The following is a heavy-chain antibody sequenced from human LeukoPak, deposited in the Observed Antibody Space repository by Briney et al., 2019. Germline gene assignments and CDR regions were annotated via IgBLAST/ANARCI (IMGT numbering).Heavy chain of an antibody. CDR3: ALGEPRSPFDY. V-gene: IGHV3-23*01. CDR2: ISGGGASK. Sequence: GGSLRLSCAASGFTFDDYAMNWVRQAPGKGLEWVSAISGGGASKHYAGSVKGRFTISRDNAKNSLYLQMNSLRAEDTAVYYCALGEPRSPFDYWGQGTLVTVSS. CDR1: GFTFDDYA. D-gene: IGHD1-26*01. J-gene: IGHJ4*02.